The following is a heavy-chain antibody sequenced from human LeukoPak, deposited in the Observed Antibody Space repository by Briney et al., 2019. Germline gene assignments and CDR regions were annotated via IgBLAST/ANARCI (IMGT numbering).Heavy chain of an antibody. CDR3: ARETYSSGWYGYYYYYGMDV. Sequence: GGSLRLSCAASGFTFSSYWMHWVRQAPGKGLVWVSRINSDGSSTSYADSVKGRFTISRDNAKNTLYLQMNSLRAEDTAVYYCARETYSSGWYGYYYYYGMDVWGQGATVTVSS. CDR2: INSDGSST. CDR1: GFTFSSYW. D-gene: IGHD6-19*01. V-gene: IGHV3-74*01. J-gene: IGHJ6*02.